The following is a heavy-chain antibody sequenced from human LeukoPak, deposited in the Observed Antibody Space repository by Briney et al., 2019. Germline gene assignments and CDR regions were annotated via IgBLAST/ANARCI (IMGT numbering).Heavy chain of an antibody. Sequence: SETLSLTCTVSGGSISSGSYYWSWIRQPAGKGLEWIGRIYTSGSTNYNPSLKSRVTISVDTSKNRFSLKLSSVTAADTAVYYCARDPFSDGYNYSGYWGQGTLVTVSS. V-gene: IGHV4-61*02. CDR3: ARDPFSDGYNYSGY. CDR1: GGSISSGSYY. D-gene: IGHD5-24*01. CDR2: IYTSGST. J-gene: IGHJ4*02.